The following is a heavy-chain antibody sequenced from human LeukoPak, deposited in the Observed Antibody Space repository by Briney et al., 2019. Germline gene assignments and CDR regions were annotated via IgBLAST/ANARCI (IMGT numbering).Heavy chain of an antibody. Sequence: GGSLRLSCAASGFTFSSYSMNWVRQAPGKGLEWVSSISRSSSYIYYADSVKGRFTISRDNAKNSLYLQMNSLRAEDTAVYYCARAGSISKFDHWGQGTLVTVSS. D-gene: IGHD7-27*01. V-gene: IGHV3-21*01. CDR3: ARAGSISKFDH. CDR2: ISRSSSYI. CDR1: GFTFSSYS. J-gene: IGHJ4*02.